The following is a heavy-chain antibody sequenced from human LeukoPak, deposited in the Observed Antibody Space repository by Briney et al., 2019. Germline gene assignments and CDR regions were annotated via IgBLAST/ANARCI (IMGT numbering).Heavy chain of an antibody. D-gene: IGHD6-13*01. V-gene: IGHV3-74*01. Sequence: PGGSLRLSCAASGFTFSSYEMNWVRQAPGKGLVWVSRISGDGTTTGYADSVKGRFTISRDNAKNTLYLQMISLRAEDTAVYYCARAGLPAAVDYWGQGTLVTVSS. CDR2: ISGDGTTT. CDR3: ARAGLPAAVDY. CDR1: GFTFSSYE. J-gene: IGHJ4*02.